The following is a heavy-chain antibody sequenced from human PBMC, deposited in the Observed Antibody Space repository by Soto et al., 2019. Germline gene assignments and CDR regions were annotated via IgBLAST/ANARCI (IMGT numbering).Heavy chain of an antibody. CDR1: GFTFSSYA. CDR3: VKGEYYYDSSGYYPFDY. J-gene: IGHJ4*02. Sequence: GGSLRLSCAASGFTFSSYAMNWVRQAPGKGLEWVSAIGGNGYNTFYADSVKGRFAISRDNSKNTVYLQMSSLRVEDTAVYYCVKGEYYYDSSGYYPFDYWGQGT. V-gene: IGHV3-23*01. D-gene: IGHD3-22*01. CDR2: IGGNGYNT.